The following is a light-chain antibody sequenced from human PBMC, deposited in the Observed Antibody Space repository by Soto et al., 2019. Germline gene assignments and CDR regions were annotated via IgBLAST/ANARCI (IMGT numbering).Light chain of an antibody. V-gene: IGKV3-15*01. CDR3: QQYNNWPRT. CDR1: QSVSSN. Sequence: EIGVTQSPGTLSLYPWERATLSCRASQSVSSNLAWYQQKPGQAPRLLIYGASTRATGIPARFSGSGSGTEFTLTISSLQSEDFAVYYCQQYNNWPRTFGQGGMVDIK. J-gene: IGKJ1*01. CDR2: GAS.